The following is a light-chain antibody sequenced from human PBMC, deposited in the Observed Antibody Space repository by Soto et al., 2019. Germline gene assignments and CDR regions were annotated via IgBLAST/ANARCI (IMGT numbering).Light chain of an antibody. J-gene: IGKJ5*01. Sequence: EIVMTQSPATLSLSPGERATLSCRASQSVITFLAWYQQKPGQAPRLLIYGASTRATGIPDRFSGSGSGTDFTLTISRLEPEDFAVYYCQQYGSSSGNTFGQGTRLEIK. CDR3: QQYGSSSGNT. CDR1: QSVITF. V-gene: IGKV3-20*01. CDR2: GAS.